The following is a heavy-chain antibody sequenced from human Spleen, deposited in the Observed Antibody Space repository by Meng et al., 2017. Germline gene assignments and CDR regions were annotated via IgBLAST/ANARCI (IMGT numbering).Heavy chain of an antibody. CDR3: AKAFSYYYDSSGYPVNY. Sequence: GGSLRLSCAASGFTFSSFAMSWVRQAPGKGLEWVSAISGSGGSTYYADSVKGRCTISRDNSKNTLYLQMNSLRVEDPAVDYCAKAFSYYYDSSGYPVNYWGQGTLVTVSS. D-gene: IGHD3-22*01. CDR1: GFTFSSFA. V-gene: IGHV3-23*01. J-gene: IGHJ4*02. CDR2: ISGSGGST.